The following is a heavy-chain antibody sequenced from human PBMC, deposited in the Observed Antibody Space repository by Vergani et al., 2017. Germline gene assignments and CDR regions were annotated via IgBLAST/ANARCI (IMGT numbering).Heavy chain of an antibody. V-gene: IGHV5-51*01. J-gene: IGHJ6*02. CDR3: ARQNGDYGGGDYYYYGMDV. CDR1: GYSFTSYW. Sequence: EVQLVQSGAEVKKPGESLKISCKGSGYSFTSYWIGWVRQMPGKGLEWMGIIYPGDSVTRYSPAFQGQVTSSADKSISTAYLQWSSLKASDTAMYYCARQNGDYGGGDYYYYGMDVWGQGTTVTVSS. D-gene: IGHD4-17*01. CDR2: IYPGDSVT.